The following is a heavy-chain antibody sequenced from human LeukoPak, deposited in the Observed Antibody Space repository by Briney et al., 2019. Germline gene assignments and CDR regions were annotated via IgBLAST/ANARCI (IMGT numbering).Heavy chain of an antibody. CDR1: GDSVSSNSAA. J-gene: IGHJ5*02. CDR2: TYYRSKWYN. Sequence: SQTLSLTCAISGDSVSSNSAAWTWIRQSPSRGLEWLGRTYYRSKWYNDYAVSVKSRITINPDTSKSQFSLQLNSVTPEDTAVYYCARDLGYSSSWYTRPENWFDPWGQGTLVTVSS. CDR3: ARDLGYSSSWYTRPENWFDP. V-gene: IGHV6-1*01. D-gene: IGHD6-13*01.